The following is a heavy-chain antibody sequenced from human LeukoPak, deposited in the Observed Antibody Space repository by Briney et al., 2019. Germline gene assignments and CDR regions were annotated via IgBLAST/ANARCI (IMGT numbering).Heavy chain of an antibody. CDR1: GFTVSSNY. V-gene: IGHV3-53*05. D-gene: IGHD3-3*01. J-gene: IGHJ4*02. Sequence: GGSLRLSCAASGFTVSSNYMSWVRQAPGKGLEWVSVIYSGSSTYYADSVKGRFTISRDNSKNTLYLQMNSLRAEDTAVYYCARVSDYDFWSGYFDYWGQGTLVTVSS. CDR3: ARVSDYDFWSGYFDY. CDR2: IYSGSST.